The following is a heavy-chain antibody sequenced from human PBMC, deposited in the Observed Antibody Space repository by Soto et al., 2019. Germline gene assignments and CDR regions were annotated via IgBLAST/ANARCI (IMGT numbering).Heavy chain of an antibody. CDR3: ATQDCSGGSCYVDY. CDR1: GGSISSYY. CDR2: IYYSGST. V-gene: IGHV4-59*01. J-gene: IGHJ4*02. D-gene: IGHD2-15*01. Sequence: PSETLSLTCTVSGGSISSYYWSWIRQPPGKGLEWIGYIYYSGSTNYNPSLKSRVTISVDTSKNQFSLKLSSVTAADTAVYYCATQDCSGGSCYVDYWGQGTLVTVSS.